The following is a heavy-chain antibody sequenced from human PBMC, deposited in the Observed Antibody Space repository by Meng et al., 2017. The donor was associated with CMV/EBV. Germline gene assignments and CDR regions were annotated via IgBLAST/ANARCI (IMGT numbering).Heavy chain of an antibody. Sequence: LRLSCVIYGGSFNNYYWNWIRQPPGKGLEWIGEINHSGSTNYNPSLKSRVTVSVDTSKNQFSLRLSSVTAADTAVYYCAIYFYDYAMDVWAKGPRSPSP. CDR1: GGSFNNYY. V-gene: IGHV4-34*01. CDR2: INHSGST. CDR3: AIYFYDYAMDV. J-gene: IGHJ6*02.